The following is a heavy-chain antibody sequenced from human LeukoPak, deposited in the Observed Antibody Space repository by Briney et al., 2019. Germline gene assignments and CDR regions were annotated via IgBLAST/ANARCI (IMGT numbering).Heavy chain of an antibody. V-gene: IGHV3-49*03. J-gene: IGHJ4*02. Sequence: GGSLRLSCTTSGFTFGDYAVSWFRQAPGQGLEWVGFIRSYIYGGTIEYAASAKGRFTFSRDDSKSIAYLQMNSLKTEDTGVYYCSSALNRYGDWDYWGQGTPVTVSS. CDR1: GFTFGDYA. D-gene: IGHD4-17*01. CDR2: IRSYIYGGTI. CDR3: SSALNRYGDWDY.